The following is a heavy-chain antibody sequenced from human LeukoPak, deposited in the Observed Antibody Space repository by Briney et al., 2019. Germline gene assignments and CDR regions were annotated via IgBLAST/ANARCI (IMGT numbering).Heavy chain of an antibody. CDR2: INYSGST. CDR1: GGSISSYC. J-gene: IGHJ6*03. V-gene: IGHV4-59*01. CDR3: ARDKKGYSYGYYYYMDV. Sequence: PSETLSLTCTVSGGSISSYCWSWIRQSPGKGLEWIGYINYSGSTDYNPSLKSRVTISVDTSKNQFSLKLSSVTAADTAVYYCARDKKGYSYGYYYYMDVWGKGTTATISS. D-gene: IGHD5-18*01.